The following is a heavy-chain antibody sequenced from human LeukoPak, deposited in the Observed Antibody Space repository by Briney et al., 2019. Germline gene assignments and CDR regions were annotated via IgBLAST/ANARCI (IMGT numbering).Heavy chain of an antibody. Sequence: SETLSLTCTVSGGSISSYYWSWIRQPPGKGLEWIGYIYYSGSTNYNPSLKSRVTISEDTSKNQFSLKLSSVTAADTAVYYCARDRTDGGLPYYFDYWGQGTLVTVSS. CDR1: GGSISSYY. V-gene: IGHV4-59*01. CDR2: IYYSGST. D-gene: IGHD4-23*01. CDR3: ARDRTDGGLPYYFDY. J-gene: IGHJ4*02.